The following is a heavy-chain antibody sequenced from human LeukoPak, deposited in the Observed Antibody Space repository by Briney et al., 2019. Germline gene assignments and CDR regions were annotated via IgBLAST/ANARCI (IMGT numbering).Heavy chain of an antibody. CDR2: IAYGGTYT. D-gene: IGHD4-17*01. J-gene: IGHJ3*02. Sequence: GTSLRLSCAASGFTFSDYAMHWVRQAPGKGLEWVAVIAYGGTYTHHADSLKGRFTISRDNSRDTLYLQINSLRPEDTALYYCARGGHDYGDYYAFDIWGQGTMVTVSS. V-gene: IGHV3-30*03. CDR1: GFTFSDYA. CDR3: ARGGHDYGDYYAFDI.